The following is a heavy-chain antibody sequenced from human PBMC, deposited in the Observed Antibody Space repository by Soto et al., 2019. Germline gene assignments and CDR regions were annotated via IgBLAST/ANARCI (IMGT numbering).Heavy chain of an antibody. J-gene: IGHJ4*02. CDR2: ISGSDDST. D-gene: IGHD6-6*01. CDR1: EFTLSSYA. V-gene: IGHV3-23*01. Sequence: PGGSLTLSCAASEFTLSSYAMSCVRQAPGKGLEWVSVISGSDDSTYYADSVKGRFTISRDNSKNTLYLQMNSLRAEDTAVYYCAKRSSSSTFDYWGQGTLVTVSS. CDR3: AKRSSSSTFDY.